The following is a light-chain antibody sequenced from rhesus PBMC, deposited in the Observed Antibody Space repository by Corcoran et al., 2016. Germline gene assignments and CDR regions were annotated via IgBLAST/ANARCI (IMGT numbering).Light chain of an antibody. V-gene: IGKV1-22*01. J-gene: IGKJ2*01. Sequence: DIQMTQSPSSLSASVGDTVTITCRASENINRWLDWYQQKPGKAPSLLIYKASSLQSGVPSRFSGSGSGTDFTLIIRNLQPDDFATYYWLQYSSSPPYRFGQGTKVEIK. CDR1: ENINRW. CDR2: KAS. CDR3: LQYSSSPPYR.